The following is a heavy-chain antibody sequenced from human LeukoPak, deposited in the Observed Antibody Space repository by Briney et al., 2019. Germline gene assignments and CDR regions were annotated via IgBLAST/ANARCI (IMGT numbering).Heavy chain of an antibody. CDR2: ISSSSSYI. V-gene: IGHV3-21*04. D-gene: IGHD3-22*01. J-gene: IGHJ4*02. CDR3: AKEGDEATMIVGD. CDR1: GFTFSSYS. Sequence: GGSLRLSCAASGFTFSSYSMNWVRQAPGKGLEWVSSISSSSSYIYYADSVKGRFTISRDNAKKSLYLQMNSLRAEDTAVYYCAKEGDEATMIVGDWGQGTLVTVSS.